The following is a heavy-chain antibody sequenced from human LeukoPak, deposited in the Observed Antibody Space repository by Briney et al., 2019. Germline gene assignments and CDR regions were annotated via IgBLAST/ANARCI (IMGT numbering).Heavy chain of an antibody. CDR2: INTNTGNP. V-gene: IGHV7-4-1*02. D-gene: IGHD3-22*01. J-gene: IGHJ4*02. Sequence: ASVKVSCKASGYTFTGYYIHWVRQAPGQGLEWMGWINTNTGNPTYAQGFTGRFVFSLDTSVSTAYLQISSLKAEDTAVYYCARDLLPGYYDSSGYYSHFDYWGQGTLVTVSS. CDR3: ARDLLPGYYDSSGYYSHFDY. CDR1: GYTFTGYY.